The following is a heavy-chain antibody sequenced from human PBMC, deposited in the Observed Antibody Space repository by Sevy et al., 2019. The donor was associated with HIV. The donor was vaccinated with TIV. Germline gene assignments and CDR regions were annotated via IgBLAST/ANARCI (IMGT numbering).Heavy chain of an antibody. V-gene: IGHV3-7*01. CDR3: ARCQPDNYYHDGAVYYGLLFDH. J-gene: IGHJ4*02. Sequence: GSLRLSCAASGFTFGGYWLTVVRPVPGKGLGWGANIKQGGSEKYYADSVKGRFSISRDNAKNSLYLQMNSLRAEDTAVYYCARCQPDNYYHDGAVYYGLLFDHWGQGALVTVSS. CDR2: IKQGGSEK. D-gene: IGHD3-9*01. CDR1: GFTFGGYW.